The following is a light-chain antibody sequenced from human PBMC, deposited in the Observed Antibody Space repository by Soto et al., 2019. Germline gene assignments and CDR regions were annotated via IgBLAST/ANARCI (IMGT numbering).Light chain of an antibody. CDR1: SSNIGAGYD. V-gene: IGLV1-40*01. J-gene: IGLJ1*01. Sequence: QSVVTQPPSVSGAPGQRVTISCTGSSSNIGAGYDVHWYQQLPGTAPKLLIYGNSNRPSGVPDRFSGSKSGTSASLAITGLQAEDEADYYCQSYDSSLSAFYVFGSGTTLTVL. CDR2: GNS. CDR3: QSYDSSLSAFYV.